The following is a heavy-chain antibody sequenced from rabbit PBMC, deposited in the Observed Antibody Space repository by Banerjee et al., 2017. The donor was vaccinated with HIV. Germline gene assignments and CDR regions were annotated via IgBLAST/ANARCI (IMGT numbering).Heavy chain of an antibody. CDR3: ARNAGYAGYGYVL. CDR1: GFSFSSGYD. V-gene: IGHV1S40*01. D-gene: IGHD6-1*01. Sequence: QSLEESGGDLVKPGASLTLTCTASGFSFSSGYDMCWVRQAPGKGLEWIACTYAGSSGSTYYANWAKGRFTISKTSSTTVTLQMTSLTVAHTATYFCARNAGYAGYGYVLWGPGTLVTVS. CDR2: TYAGSSGST. J-gene: IGHJ4*01.